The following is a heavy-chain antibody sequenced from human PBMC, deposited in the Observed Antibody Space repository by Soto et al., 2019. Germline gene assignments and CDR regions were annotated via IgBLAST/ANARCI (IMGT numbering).Heavy chain of an antibody. CDR2: IYYSGNT. Sequence: SETLSLTCTVSGGSISSGYYWSWIRQHPVKGLEWIGYIYYSGNTYYNPSLKSRVSISLDTSKSQFSLKLDSVTAADTAVYYCARDLRGSYYYGMDVWGQGTTVTVSS. CDR1: GGSISSGYY. CDR3: ARDLRGSYYYGMDV. D-gene: IGHD3-16*01. V-gene: IGHV4-31*03. J-gene: IGHJ6*02.